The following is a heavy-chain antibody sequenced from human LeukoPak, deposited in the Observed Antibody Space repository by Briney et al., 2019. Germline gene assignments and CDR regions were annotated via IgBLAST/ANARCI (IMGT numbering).Heavy chain of an antibody. Sequence: SQTLSLTCTVSGGSISSGGYYWSWIRRHPGKGLEWIGYIYYSGSTYYNPSLKSRVIISVDTSKNQFSLKLSSVTAADTAVYYCARDIVGIFHAFDIWGQGTMVTVSS. D-gene: IGHD3-22*01. CDR1: GGSISSGGYY. CDR2: IYYSGST. V-gene: IGHV4-31*03. CDR3: ARDIVGIFHAFDI. J-gene: IGHJ3*02.